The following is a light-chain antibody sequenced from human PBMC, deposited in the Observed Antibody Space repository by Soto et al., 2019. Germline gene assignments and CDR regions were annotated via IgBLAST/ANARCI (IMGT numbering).Light chain of an antibody. CDR3: QQYNNWLT. CDR2: GAS. J-gene: IGKJ4*01. Sequence: EIVLTQSPGTLSLSPGARATLSCRASQSVSSSYLAWYQQKPGQAPRLLIYGASSRATGIPDRFSGSGSGTEFTLTISSLQSEDFAVYYCQQYNNWLTFGGGTKVDIK. V-gene: IGKV3-20*01. CDR1: QSVSSSY.